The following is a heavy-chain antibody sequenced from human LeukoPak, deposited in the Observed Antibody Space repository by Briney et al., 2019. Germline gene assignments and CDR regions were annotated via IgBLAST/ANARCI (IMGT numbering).Heavy chain of an antibody. CDR2: IYYRGTT. J-gene: IGHJ6*02. D-gene: IGHD3-10*01. V-gene: IGHV4-61*01. Sequence: SETLSLTCVVSGASISSGSHYWNWIRQSPGRGLDWIGHIYYRGTTNYTPSLKSRVTISVDTSMNQFSLRLTSVTAADTAVYYCARVNYKGYYNMGVWGQGTTVTVSS. CDR3: ARVNYKGYYNMGV. CDR1: GASISSGSHY.